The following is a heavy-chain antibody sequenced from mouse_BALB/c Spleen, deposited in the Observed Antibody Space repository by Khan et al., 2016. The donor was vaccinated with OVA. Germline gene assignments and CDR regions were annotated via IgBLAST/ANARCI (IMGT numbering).Heavy chain of an antibody. CDR3: ARNRGSDYFDY. J-gene: IGHJ2*01. CDR2: IWAGGST. CDR1: GFSLTSYG. Sequence: VQLQESGPGLVAPSQSLSITCTVSGFSLTSYGIHWVRQPPGKGLEWLGIIWAGGSTNYNSALMSRLSISKDNSRSQVFLKMNSLQTDDTAMYFCARNRGSDYFDYWGQGTTLTVSS. V-gene: IGHV2-9*02.